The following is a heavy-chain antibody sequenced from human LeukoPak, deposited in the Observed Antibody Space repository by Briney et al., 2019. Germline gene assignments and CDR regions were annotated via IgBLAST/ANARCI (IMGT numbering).Heavy chain of an antibody. CDR1: GYTLTELS. CDR2: FDPEDGET. D-gene: IGHD3-9*01. Sequence: ASVKVSCKVSGYTLTELSMHWVRQAPGKGLEWMGGFDPEDGETIYAQKFQGRVTMTEDTSTDTAYMELSSLRSEDTAVYYCARANRGDILTGYYWDYYYGMDVWGQGTTVTVSS. J-gene: IGHJ6*02. V-gene: IGHV1-24*01. CDR3: ARANRGDILTGYYWDYYYGMDV.